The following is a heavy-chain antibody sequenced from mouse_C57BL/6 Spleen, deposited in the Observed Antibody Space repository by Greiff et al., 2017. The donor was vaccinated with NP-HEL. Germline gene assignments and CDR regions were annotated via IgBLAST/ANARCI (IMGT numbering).Heavy chain of an antibody. CDR1: GYTFTSYW. Sequence: VQLQQSGAELMKPGSSVKLSCKASGYTFTSYWMHWVKQRPIQGLEWIGNIDPSDSETHYNQKFKDKATLTVDKSSSTAYMQLSSLTSEDSAVYYCAKWAYLYAMDYWGQGTSVTVSS. CDR3: AKWAYLYAMDY. V-gene: IGHV1-52*01. D-gene: IGHD5-5*01. CDR2: IDPSDSET. J-gene: IGHJ4*01.